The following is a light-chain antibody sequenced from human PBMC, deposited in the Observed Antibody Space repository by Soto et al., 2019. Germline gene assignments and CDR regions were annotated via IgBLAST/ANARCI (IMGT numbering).Light chain of an antibody. CDR2: SNN. Sequence: SVLNQPHSPAGTHGQRVIMSCSGSSSHIGSNTVNWYQQLPGTAPKLLTYSNNQRPSGVPDRFSGSKSGTSASLAISGLQSEDEADYYCAAWDDSLNGRYVFGTGTKVTVL. CDR3: AAWDDSLNGRYV. J-gene: IGLJ1*01. V-gene: IGLV1-44*01. CDR1: SSHIGSNT.